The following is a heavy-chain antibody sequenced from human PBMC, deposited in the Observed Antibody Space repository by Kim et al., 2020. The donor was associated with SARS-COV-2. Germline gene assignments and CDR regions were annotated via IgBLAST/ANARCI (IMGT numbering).Heavy chain of an antibody. V-gene: IGHV4-39*07. CDR1: GGSISSSSYY. CDR2: IYYSGST. Sequence: SETLSLTCTVSGGSISSSSYYWGWIRQPPGKGLEWIGSIYYSGSTYYNPSLKSRVTISVDTSKNQFSLKLSSVTAADTAVYYCARVLFGDLWFGELLYWFDPWGQGTLVTVSS. J-gene: IGHJ5*02. CDR3: ARVLFGDLWFGELLYWFDP. D-gene: IGHD3-10*01.